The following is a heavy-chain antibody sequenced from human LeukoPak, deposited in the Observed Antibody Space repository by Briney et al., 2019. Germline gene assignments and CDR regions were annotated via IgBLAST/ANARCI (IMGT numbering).Heavy chain of an antibody. J-gene: IGHJ6*02. V-gene: IGHV1-18*01. Sequence: ASVNVSCKASGYTFTSYGISWVRQAPGQGLEWMGWISAYNGNTNYAQKLQGRVTMTTDTSTSTAYMELRSLRSDDTAVYYCARDILRYFDWLSNAYGMDVWGQGTTVTVSS. CDR2: ISAYNGNT. CDR3: ARDILRYFDWLSNAYGMDV. CDR1: GYTFTSYG. D-gene: IGHD3-9*01.